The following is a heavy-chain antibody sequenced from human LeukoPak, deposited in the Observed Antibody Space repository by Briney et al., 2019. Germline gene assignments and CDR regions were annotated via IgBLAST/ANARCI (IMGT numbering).Heavy chain of an antibody. V-gene: IGHV3-33*01. CDR1: GFTFSSYG. CDR2: IWYDGSNK. J-gene: IGHJ4*02. D-gene: IGHD5-24*01. CDR3: ARDLGGLQSLDY. Sequence: PGGSLRLSCAASGFTFSSYGMHWVRQAPGKGLEWVAVIWYDGSNKYYADSVKGRFTISRDNSKNTLYLQMNSLRAEDTAVYYCARDLGGLQSLDYWGQRTLVTVSS.